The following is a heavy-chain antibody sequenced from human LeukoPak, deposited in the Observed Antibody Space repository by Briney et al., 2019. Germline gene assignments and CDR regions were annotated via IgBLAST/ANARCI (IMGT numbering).Heavy chain of an antibody. D-gene: IGHD2-21*02. J-gene: IGHJ2*01. CDR3: AKDTYCGGDCYSYFDL. V-gene: IGHV3-23*01. Sequence: GGSLRLSWAASGFTFSSYAMSWVRQAPGKGLEWVSAISGSGGSTYYADSVKGRFTISRDNSKNTLYLQMNSLRAEDTAAYYCAKDTYCGGDCYSYFDLWGRGTLVTVSS. CDR2: ISGSGGST. CDR1: GFTFSSYA.